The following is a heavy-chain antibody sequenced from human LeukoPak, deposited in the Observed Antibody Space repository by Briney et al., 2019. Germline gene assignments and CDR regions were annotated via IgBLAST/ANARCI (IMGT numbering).Heavy chain of an antibody. V-gene: IGHV3-30*18. CDR1: GFTFSSYG. Sequence: GGSLRLSCAASGFTFSSYGMHWVRQAPGKGLEWVALVSYDGNSKYYVDSVKGRFTISRDNSKNTLYLQVNSLGAEDTAVYYCAKRSTWHLDYWGQGTLVTVSS. D-gene: IGHD5-24*01. J-gene: IGHJ4*02. CDR2: VSYDGNSK. CDR3: AKRSTWHLDY.